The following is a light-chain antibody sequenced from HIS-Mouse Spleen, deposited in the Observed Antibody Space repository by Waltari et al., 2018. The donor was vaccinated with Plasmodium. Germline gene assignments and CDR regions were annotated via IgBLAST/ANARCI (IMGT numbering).Light chain of an antibody. CDR1: QGISSY. J-gene: IGKJ4*01. CDR3: QQLNSYPPF. CDR2: AAS. V-gene: IGKV1-9*01. Sequence: DIQLTQSPSFLSASVRDRVTITCRASQGISSYLAWYQQKPGKAPKLLIYAASTLQSGVPSRFSGSGSGTEFTLTISSLQPEDFATYYCQQLNSYPPFFGGGTKVEIK.